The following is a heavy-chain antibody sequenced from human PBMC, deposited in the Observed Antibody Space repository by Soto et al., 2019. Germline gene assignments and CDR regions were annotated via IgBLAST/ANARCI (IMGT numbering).Heavy chain of an antibody. CDR1: GYSFTNYW. V-gene: IGHV5-10-1*01. D-gene: IGHD2-2*01. J-gene: IGHJ6*02. CDR2: IDPSDSYT. Sequence: GESLKISCKGSGYSFTNYWISWVRQMPGKGLEWMGQIDPSDSYTTYSPSFQGHVTISVDKSITTAYLQLSSLKASDTAMYYCARRHCSSSSRYRRYGMDVWGQGTTVTVSS. CDR3: ARRHCSSSSRYRRYGMDV.